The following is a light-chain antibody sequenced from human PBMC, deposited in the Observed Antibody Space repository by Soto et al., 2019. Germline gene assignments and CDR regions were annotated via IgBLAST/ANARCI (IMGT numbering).Light chain of an antibody. V-gene: IGKV1-39*01. CDR1: QSISSY. CDR3: QQSYSTPWT. Sequence: DIQMTQSPSSLSAPVGDRVTITCRASQSISSYLNWYQKTPGKDPKLLIYAASSLQSGVPSRFSGSGSGTDFNLTISRLQTEDFATYYCQQSYSTPWTFGQGTKVDIK. CDR2: AAS. J-gene: IGKJ1*01.